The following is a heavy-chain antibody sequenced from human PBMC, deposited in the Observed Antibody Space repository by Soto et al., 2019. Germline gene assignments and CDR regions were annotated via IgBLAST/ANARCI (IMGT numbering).Heavy chain of an antibody. D-gene: IGHD3-3*01. V-gene: IGHV3-9*01. CDR2: SSWNSGSI. J-gene: IGHJ4*02. CDR3: AKGYDFWSGTIDY. Sequence: EVQLVESGGGLVQPGRSLRLSCAASGFTFDDYAMHWVRQAPGKGLEWVSGSSWNSGSIGYADSVKGRFTISRDKAKNSLYLQMNSLRAEDTALYYCAKGYDFWSGTIDYWGQGTLVTVSS. CDR1: GFTFDDYA.